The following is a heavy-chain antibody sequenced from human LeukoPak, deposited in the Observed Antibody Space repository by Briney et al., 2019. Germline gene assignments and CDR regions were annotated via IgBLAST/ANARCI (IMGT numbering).Heavy chain of an antibody. CDR2: ISISSNYI. J-gene: IGHJ3*02. CDR3: ARGSRFGVVERDASDI. V-gene: IGHV3-21*01. Sequence: GGSLRLSCAASGFTFSRYSMNWVRQAPGKGLEWVSSISISSNYIYYSDSVKGRFTISRDNAKNSLYLQVNSLRAEDTAVYYCARGSRFGVVERDASDIWGLGTMVTVSS. CDR1: GFTFSRYS. D-gene: IGHD3-3*01.